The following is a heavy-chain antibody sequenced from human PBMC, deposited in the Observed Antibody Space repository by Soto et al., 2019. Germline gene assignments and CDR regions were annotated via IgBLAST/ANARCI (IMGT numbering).Heavy chain of an antibody. V-gene: IGHV1-69*12. J-gene: IGHJ6*02. Sequence: QVQLVQSGAEVKKPGSSVKVSCKASGGTFSSYAISWVRQAPGQGLEWMGGIIPIFGTANYAQKFQGRVMITEDESTSPATMDLSSLRSEDTAVYYCETQGLPNYYYYGMDVWGQGTTVTVSS. CDR2: IIPIFGTA. D-gene: IGHD5-18*01. CDR1: GGTFSSYA. CDR3: ETQGLPNYYYYGMDV.